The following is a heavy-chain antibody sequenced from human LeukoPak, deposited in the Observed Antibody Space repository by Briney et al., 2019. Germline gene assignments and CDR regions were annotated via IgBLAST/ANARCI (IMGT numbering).Heavy chain of an antibody. CDR3: ARGDWVAALS. J-gene: IGHJ3*01. CDR2: INSVGTST. Sequence: PGGSLRLSCVASGFTFSSSWLHWVRHAPGQGLVWVSRINSVGTSTVYADSVRGRFTISRDDANNTLYLQMNSLRAEVSAVYYCARGDWVAALSWGHGTMVTVSS. V-gene: IGHV3-74*01. CDR1: GFTFSSSW. D-gene: IGHD2-15*01.